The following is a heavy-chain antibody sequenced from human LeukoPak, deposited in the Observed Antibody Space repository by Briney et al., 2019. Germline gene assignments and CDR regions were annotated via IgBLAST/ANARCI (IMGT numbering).Heavy chain of an antibody. J-gene: IGHJ4*02. CDR2: INHSGST. CDR1: GGSFSGYY. Sequence: SETLSLTCAVYGGSFSGYYWSWIRQPPGKGLEWIGEINHSGSTNYNPSLKSRAPISVDTSKNQFPLKLSSVTAADTAVYYWARGPGPSYWGQGTLVTVSS. D-gene: IGHD1-14*01. CDR3: ARGPGPSY. V-gene: IGHV4-34*01.